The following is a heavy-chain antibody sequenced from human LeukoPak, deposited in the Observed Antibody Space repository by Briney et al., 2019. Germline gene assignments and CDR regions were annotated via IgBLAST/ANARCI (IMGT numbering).Heavy chain of an antibody. CDR3: SKGIAVAGDYFVY. CDR1: GFTFGGYA. Sequence: SGGSLRLSCAASGFTFGGYAMHWVRQAPGKGLEWVSCISWNSGSICYADSVKGRFTISRDNAKNSLYLQMNSLRVEDTALYYCSKGIAVAGDYFVYWCQGTLVPVSS. V-gene: IGHV3-9*01. J-gene: IGHJ4*02. D-gene: IGHD6-19*01. CDR2: ISWNSGSI.